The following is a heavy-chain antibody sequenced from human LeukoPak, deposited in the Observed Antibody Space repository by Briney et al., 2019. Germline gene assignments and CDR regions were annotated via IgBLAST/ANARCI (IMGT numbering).Heavy chain of an antibody. Sequence: SETLSLTCAVYGGTFSGYYWSWIRQPPGKGLEWIGEINHSGSTNYNPSLKSRVTISVDTSKNQFSLKLSSVTAADTAVYYCARSGPGGYCSGGSCYSVRGLYYYYMDVWGKGTTVTVSS. J-gene: IGHJ6*03. CDR1: GGTFSGYY. CDR3: ARSGPGGYCSGGSCYSVRGLYYYYMDV. V-gene: IGHV4-34*01. CDR2: INHSGST. D-gene: IGHD2-15*01.